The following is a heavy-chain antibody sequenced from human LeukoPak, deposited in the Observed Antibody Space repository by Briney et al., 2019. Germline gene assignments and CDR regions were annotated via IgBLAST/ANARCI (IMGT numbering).Heavy chain of an antibody. Sequence: PGGSLRLSCAASGFTFSSYSMNWVRQAPGKGLEWVSYISSSSSTIYYADSVKGRFTISRDNAKNSLYLQMNSLRAEDTAVYYCARPDCSSTSCYIPEDYWGQGTLVTVSS. V-gene: IGHV3-48*04. CDR2: ISSSSSTI. D-gene: IGHD2-2*02. J-gene: IGHJ4*02. CDR3: ARPDCSSTSCYIPEDY. CDR1: GFTFSSYS.